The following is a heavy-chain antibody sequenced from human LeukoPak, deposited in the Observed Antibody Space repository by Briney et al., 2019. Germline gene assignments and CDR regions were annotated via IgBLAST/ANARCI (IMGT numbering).Heavy chain of an antibody. D-gene: IGHD3-3*01. Sequence: GGSLRLSCAASGFTFSSYAMSWVRQAPGKGLEWVSGINWNGGSTGYADSVKGRFTISRDNAKNSLSLQMNSLRVEDTALYYCARGGISIFGVVIYMDVWGKGTTVTVSS. J-gene: IGHJ6*03. V-gene: IGHV3-20*04. CDR1: GFTFSSYA. CDR3: ARGGISIFGVVIYMDV. CDR2: INWNGGST.